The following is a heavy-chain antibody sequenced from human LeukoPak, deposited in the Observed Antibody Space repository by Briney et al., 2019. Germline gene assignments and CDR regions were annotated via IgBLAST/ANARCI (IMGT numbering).Heavy chain of an antibody. J-gene: IGHJ5*02. D-gene: IGHD2-2*01. V-gene: IGHV1-2*02. CDR1: GYTFTGYY. CDR3: ARGGGLGYCSSTSCYWFDP. CDR2: INPNSGGT. Sequence: PLASVKVSCKAFGYTFTGYYMHWVRQAPGQGLEWMGWINPNSGGTNYAQKFQGRVTMTRDTSISTAYMELSRLRSDDTAVYYCARGGGLGYCSSTSCYWFDPWGQGTLVTVSS.